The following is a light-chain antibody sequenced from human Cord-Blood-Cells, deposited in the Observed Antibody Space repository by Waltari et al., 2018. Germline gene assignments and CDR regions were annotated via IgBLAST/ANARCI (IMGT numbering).Light chain of an antibody. J-gene: IGKJ2*01. CDR3: QQYDNLPYT. V-gene: IGKV1-33*01. Sequence: DIQMTQSPSSLSASVGDRVTITCQARQDISNNLNWYQQKPGKAPKLLIYDASNVETGVPSRFSGSGSGTDVTFTISSLQPEDIATYYCQQYDNLPYTFGQWTKLEIK. CDR2: DAS. CDR1: QDISNN.